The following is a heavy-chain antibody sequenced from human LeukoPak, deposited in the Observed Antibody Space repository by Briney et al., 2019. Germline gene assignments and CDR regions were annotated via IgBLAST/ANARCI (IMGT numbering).Heavy chain of an antibody. J-gene: IGHJ4*02. CDR2: ISSTRSYI. CDR1: GFTFNNFA. V-gene: IGHV3-21*01. D-gene: IGHD1-1*01. Sequence: GGSLRLSCAASGFTFNNFAMSWVRQAPGKGLEWVSSISSTRSYIYYADSVKGRFTISRDNAKNSLYLQMNSLRAEDTAVYYCAREVQLERLAFGKEGSALDYWGQGVLVTVSS. CDR3: AREVQLERLAFGKEGSALDY.